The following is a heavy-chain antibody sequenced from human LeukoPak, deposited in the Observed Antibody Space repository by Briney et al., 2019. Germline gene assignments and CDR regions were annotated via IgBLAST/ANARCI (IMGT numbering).Heavy chain of an antibody. CDR3: AKEESITIFGVVIIPFDY. D-gene: IGHD3-3*01. Sequence: PGGSLRLSCAASGFTLSSYGMHWVRQAPGKGLEWVAFIRYDGSNKYYADSVKGRFTISRDNSKNTLYLQMNSLRAEDTAVYYCAKEESITIFGVVIIPFDYWGQGTLVTVSS. CDR1: GFTLSSYG. CDR2: IRYDGSNK. J-gene: IGHJ4*02. V-gene: IGHV3-30*02.